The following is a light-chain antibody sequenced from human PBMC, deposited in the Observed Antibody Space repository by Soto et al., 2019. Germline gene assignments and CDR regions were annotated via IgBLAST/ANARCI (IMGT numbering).Light chain of an antibody. V-gene: IGKV4-1*01. CDR3: QQYFSTPLT. CDR1: QSVLYSANNLNY. CDR2: WAS. Sequence: DIVMSQSPDSLAVSLGERATINCKSNQSVLYSANNLNYLAWYQQNPGQPPKELIYWASTRESGVPDRFSGSGSRTDFTLTISSLQAEDVAVYYCQQYFSTPLTFGGGTKVEI. J-gene: IGKJ4*01.